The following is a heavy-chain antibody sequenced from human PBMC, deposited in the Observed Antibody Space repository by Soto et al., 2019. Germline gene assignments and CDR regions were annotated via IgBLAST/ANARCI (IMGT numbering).Heavy chain of an antibody. CDR3: AKIPQRYYDRRGYRTYGMDV. CDR2: ISYDGSNK. CDR1: GFTFSSYG. V-gene: IGHV3-30*18. D-gene: IGHD3-22*01. J-gene: IGHJ6*02. Sequence: PGGSLRLSCAASGFTFSSYGMHWVRQAPGKGLEWVAVISYDGSNKYYADSVKDRFTISRDNSKNTLYLQMNSLRAEDTAVYYCAKIPQRYYDRRGYRTYGMDVWGQGTTVTVSS.